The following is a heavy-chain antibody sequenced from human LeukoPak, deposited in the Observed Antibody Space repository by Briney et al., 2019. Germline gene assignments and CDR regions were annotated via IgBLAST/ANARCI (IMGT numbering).Heavy chain of an antibody. CDR3: ARVAPTDFDY. Sequence: GGSLRLSCAASGFTFSTYWMHWVRQAPGKGLVWVSRVSNDGSGTSYADSVKGRFTISRDNAKNTLYLQMNSLRAEDTAVYYCARVAPTDFDYWGQGTLVTVSS. V-gene: IGHV3-74*01. CDR2: VSNDGSGT. D-gene: IGHD4-11*01. CDR1: GFTFSTYW. J-gene: IGHJ4*02.